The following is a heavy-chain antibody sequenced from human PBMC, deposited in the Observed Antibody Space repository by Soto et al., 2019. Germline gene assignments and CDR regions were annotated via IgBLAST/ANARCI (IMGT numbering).Heavy chain of an antibody. CDR3: VKSRAGDFDY. V-gene: IGHV3-23*01. Sequence: EVQLLESGGDLVQPGGSLRLSCAASGFAFSSSVMGWGRQAPGKGLEWVSTITVRGDGTFYADSVKGRFSISRDNSENTLSLQMNSLRPDDTATYYCVKSRAGDFDYWGQGTLVTVSS. D-gene: IGHD6-19*01. CDR1: GFAFSSSV. J-gene: IGHJ4*02. CDR2: ITVRGDGT.